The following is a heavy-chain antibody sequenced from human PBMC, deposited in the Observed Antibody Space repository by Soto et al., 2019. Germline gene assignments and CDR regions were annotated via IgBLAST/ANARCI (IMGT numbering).Heavy chain of an antibody. J-gene: IGHJ4*02. V-gene: IGHV3-20*01. Sequence: EVHLVESGGGVVRPGGSLRLSCAASGFTFDDYGMSWVRQAPGKGLEWVSNINWNGGSTFYADSVRGRFTISRDNAKNALYLQMNSLRVEDTALYDCATENAEWEQPILDYWGQGTLVTVSS. CDR2: INWNGGST. D-gene: IGHD1-26*01. CDR3: ATENAEWEQPILDY. CDR1: GFTFDDYG.